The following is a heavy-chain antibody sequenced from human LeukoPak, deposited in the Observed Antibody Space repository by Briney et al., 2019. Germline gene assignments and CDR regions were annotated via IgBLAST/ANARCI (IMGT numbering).Heavy chain of an antibody. CDR1: GGSISSYY. V-gene: IGHV4-59*01. Sequence: WETLSLTCTVSGGSISSYYWSWIRQPPGKGLEWIGYIYYSGSTNYNPSLKSRVTISVDTSKNQFSLKLSSVTAADTAVYYCARDYYVSGSYYDYWGQGTLVTVSS. CDR3: ARDYYVSGSYYDY. J-gene: IGHJ4*02. CDR2: IYYSGST. D-gene: IGHD3-10*01.